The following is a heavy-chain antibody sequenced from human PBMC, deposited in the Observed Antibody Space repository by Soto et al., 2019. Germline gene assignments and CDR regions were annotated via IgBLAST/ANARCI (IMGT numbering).Heavy chain of an antibody. V-gene: IGHV1-69*13. J-gene: IGHJ6*02. CDR1: GGTFSSYA. Sequence: RASVKVSCKASGGTFSSYAISWVRQAPGQGLEWMGGIIPIFGTANYAQKFQGRVTITADESTSTAYMELSSLRSEDTAVYYCARDLVVQAAGYYYGIDVSGQGTTVTVSS. CDR3: ARDLVVQAAGYYYGIDV. D-gene: IGHD2-2*01. CDR2: IIPIFGTA.